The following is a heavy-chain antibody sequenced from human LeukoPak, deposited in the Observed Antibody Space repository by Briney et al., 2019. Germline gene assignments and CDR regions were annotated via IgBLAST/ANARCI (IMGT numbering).Heavy chain of an antibody. CDR1: GFTFNSYS. Sequence: GGSLRLSCGASGFTFNSYSMNWVRQAPGKGLEWVSYISSSTSRIYYADSVKGRFTISRDSARRSLFLQMSSLRDEDTAVYYCAKAPDSVWGRYRNNYFDSWGQGVLVSVS. CDR3: AKAPDSVWGRYRNNYFDS. J-gene: IGHJ5*01. D-gene: IGHD3-16*02. V-gene: IGHV3-48*02. CDR2: ISSSTSRI.